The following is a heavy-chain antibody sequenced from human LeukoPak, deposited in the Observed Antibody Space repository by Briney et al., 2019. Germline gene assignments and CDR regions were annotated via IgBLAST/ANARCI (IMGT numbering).Heavy chain of an antibody. V-gene: IGHV4-34*03. CDR2: INHSGST. D-gene: IGHD6-13*01. Sequence: SETLSLTCAVYGGSFSGYYWSWIRQPPGKGLEWIGEINHSGSTNYNPSLKSRVTISVDTSKNQFSLKLSSVTAADTAVYYWVQSEFSAAAGFYYYYYYYMVVWGKGTTVTVSS. CDR1: GGSFSGYY. J-gene: IGHJ6*03. CDR3: VQSEFSAAAGFYYYYYYYMVV.